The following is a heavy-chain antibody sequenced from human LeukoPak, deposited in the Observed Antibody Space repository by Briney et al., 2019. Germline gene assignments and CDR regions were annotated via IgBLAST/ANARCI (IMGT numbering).Heavy chain of an antibody. J-gene: IGHJ6*03. CDR3: AKSGWLRLPYYYYYMDV. CDR2: ISWNSGSI. D-gene: IGHD5-12*01. CDR1: GFTFDDYA. V-gene: IGHV3-9*01. Sequence: GRSLRLSCAASGFTFDDYAMHWVRQAPGKGLEWVSGISWNSGSIGYADSVKGRFTISRDNAKNSLYLQMNSLRAEDTALYYCAKSGWLRLPYYYYYMDVWGKGTTVTVSS.